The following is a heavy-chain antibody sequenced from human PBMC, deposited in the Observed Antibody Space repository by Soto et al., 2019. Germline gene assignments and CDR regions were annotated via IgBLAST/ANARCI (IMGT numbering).Heavy chain of an antibody. J-gene: IGHJ6*02. CDR1: CGSISSGDYY. CDR2: IYYSGST. D-gene: IGHD3-9*01. V-gene: IGHV4-30-4*01. CDR3: ARDVTINFDYYYYCGRDV. Sequence: QVQLQESGPGLVKPSQTLSLTCTVSCGSISSGDYYWSWIRQPPGKGLEWIGYIYYSGSTYYNPSLNGRVTIKVDTSTNQFSLKLSSVTAADTAVYYCARDVTINFDYYYYCGRDVWGQGTTVTVSS.